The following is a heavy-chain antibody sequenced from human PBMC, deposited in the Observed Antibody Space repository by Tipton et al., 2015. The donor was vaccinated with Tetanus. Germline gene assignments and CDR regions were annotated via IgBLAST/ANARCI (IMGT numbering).Heavy chain of an antibody. CDR1: GYTFIDYY. CDR3: STDINGEAY. V-gene: IGHV1-69-2*01. J-gene: IGHJ4*02. Sequence: QSGPEVKKPGATVKISCMVSGYTFIDYYIHWVQQAPGKGLEWMGLIDPEDGETVYAEEFQGRVTITADTSTDTAYMELRSLRFDDTATYYCSTDINGEAYWGQGTPVTVSS. D-gene: IGHD3-10*01. CDR2: IDPEDGET.